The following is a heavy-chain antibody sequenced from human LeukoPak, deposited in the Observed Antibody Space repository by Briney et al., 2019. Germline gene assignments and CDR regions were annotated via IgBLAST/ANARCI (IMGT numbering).Heavy chain of an antibody. Sequence: NPSETLSLTCTVSGGSISGSSYYWSWIRQPPGKGLEWIGYIYYSGSTNYNPSLRSRVTISVDTSKNQFSLKVSSVTAADTAVYYCARDRLGYSGYETPYYYYGMDVWGQGTTVTVSS. CDR2: IYYSGST. V-gene: IGHV4-61*01. J-gene: IGHJ6*02. CDR1: GGSISGSSYY. CDR3: ARDRLGYSGYETPYYYYGMDV. D-gene: IGHD5-12*01.